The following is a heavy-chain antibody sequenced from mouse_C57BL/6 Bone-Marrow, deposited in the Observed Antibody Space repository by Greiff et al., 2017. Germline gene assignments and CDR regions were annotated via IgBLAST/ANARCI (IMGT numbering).Heavy chain of an antibody. Sequence: QVQLKQSGAELVKPGASVKMSCKASGYTFTSYWITWVKQRPGQGLEWIGDIYPGSGSTNYNEKFKSKATLTVDTSSSTAYMQLSSLTSEDTAVNYCDTTVVVPHWYFDVWGTGTTVTVSS. V-gene: IGHV1-55*01. J-gene: IGHJ1*03. CDR1: GYTFTSYW. CDR3: DTTVVVPHWYFDV. CDR2: IYPGSGST. D-gene: IGHD1-1*01.